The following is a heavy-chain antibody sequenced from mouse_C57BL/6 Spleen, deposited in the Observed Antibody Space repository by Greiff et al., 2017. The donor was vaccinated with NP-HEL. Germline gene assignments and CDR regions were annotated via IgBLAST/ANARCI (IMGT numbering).Heavy chain of an antibody. Sequence: EVKLVESGGGLVQPGGSLSLSCAASGFTFTDYYMSWVRQPPGKALEWLGFIRNKANGYTTEYSASVKGRFTISRDNSQSILYLQMNALRAEDSATYYCARANWDLYFDYWGQGTTLTVSS. CDR3: ARANWDLYFDY. J-gene: IGHJ2*01. CDR1: GFTFTDYY. D-gene: IGHD4-1*01. V-gene: IGHV7-3*01. CDR2: IRNKANGYTT.